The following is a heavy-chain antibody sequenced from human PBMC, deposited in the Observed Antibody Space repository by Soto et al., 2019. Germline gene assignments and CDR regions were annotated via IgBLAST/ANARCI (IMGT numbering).Heavy chain of an antibody. Sequence: EVQLFDSGGGLAQPGGSLRLSCEASGFTFSDYGMSWVRQAPGKGLEWVSAISGASSNIYYADSVKGRFTISRDNSRNTLYMQMNSLRAEDTAKYYCAKAPAGGSKDGFDFWGQGTVVTVSS. J-gene: IGHJ4*02. CDR3: AKAPAGGSKDGFDF. D-gene: IGHD1-26*01. CDR2: ISGASSNI. V-gene: IGHV3-23*01. CDR1: GFTFSDYG.